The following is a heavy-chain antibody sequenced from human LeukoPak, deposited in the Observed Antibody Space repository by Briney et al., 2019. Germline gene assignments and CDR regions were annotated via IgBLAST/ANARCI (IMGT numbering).Heavy chain of an antibody. J-gene: IGHJ4*02. V-gene: IGHV1-18*01. CDR3: AKVAGDRMDH. Sequence: ASVKVSCKASGYTFSTYGFCWVRQAPGHGLEWMGWISANSGKTDYAQKFQGRVTMTTDTSTTTAYMELRSLRPDDTALYFCAKVAGDRMDHWGQGTLLTVSS. CDR2: ISANSGKT. CDR1: GYTFSTYG. D-gene: IGHD6-13*01.